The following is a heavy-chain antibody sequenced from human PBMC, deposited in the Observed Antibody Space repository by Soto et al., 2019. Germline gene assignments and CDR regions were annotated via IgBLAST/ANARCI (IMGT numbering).Heavy chain of an antibody. J-gene: IGHJ1*01. CDR3: ARVGDMAALGSAEYVQH. Sequence: QVQLVQSGAEMKKPGASVKVSCKASGYTFISYGISWVRQAPGQGLEWMGWISTYSGNKKYAQKFQGRVTMTTDTSTSTAYIELRRLRADDTAVYYCARVGDMAALGSAEYVQHWGQGTLVTVSS. CDR2: ISTYSGNK. V-gene: IGHV1-18*04. CDR1: GYTFISYG. D-gene: IGHD5-12*01.